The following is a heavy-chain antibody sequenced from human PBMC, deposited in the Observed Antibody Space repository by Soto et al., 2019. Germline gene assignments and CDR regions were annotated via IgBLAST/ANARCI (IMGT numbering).Heavy chain of an antibody. J-gene: IGHJ4*02. Sequence: QVQLVQSGAEVKKPGASVKVSCKTSGFTFTSYCMHWVRQAPGQGLEWMGIINPSGGGTSYAQKFQGRVTMPRDTSTSTAYMEMSSLRYEDTAMYYCATYYCAREGSSGWPFDYWGQGTLVTVSS. CDR3: ATYYCAREGSSGWPFDY. D-gene: IGHD6-19*01. V-gene: IGHV1-46*01. CDR1: GFTFTSYC. CDR2: INPSGGGT.